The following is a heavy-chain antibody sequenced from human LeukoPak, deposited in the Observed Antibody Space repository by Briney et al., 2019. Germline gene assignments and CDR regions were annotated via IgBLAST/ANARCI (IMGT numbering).Heavy chain of an antibody. CDR2: ISGGGGSA. Sequence: PGGSLRLSCAASGFNFSNYAMNWVRQAPGKGLEWVSGISGGGGSAYYADSVKGRFTISRDNSENTLYLQMNSLRAEDTAIYHCARGGRYCTTTNCYIGKWGQGTLVTVSS. J-gene: IGHJ4*02. V-gene: IGHV3-23*01. D-gene: IGHD2-2*02. CDR1: GFNFSNYA. CDR3: ARGGRYCTTTNCYIGK.